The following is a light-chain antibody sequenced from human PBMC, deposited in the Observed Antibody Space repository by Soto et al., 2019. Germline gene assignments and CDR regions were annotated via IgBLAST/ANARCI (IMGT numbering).Light chain of an antibody. CDR2: DSI. CDR1: GSNIGAGYD. Sequence: QSVLTQPPSVSGAPGQRVTISCAGSGSNIGAGYDVNWYRQLPGTAPKLLIYDSINRPSGVPDRFSASKSGASASLAITGLQAEDEADYYCQSYDNSLRGTVFGGGTQLTVL. J-gene: IGLJ7*01. CDR3: QSYDNSLRGTV. V-gene: IGLV1-40*01.